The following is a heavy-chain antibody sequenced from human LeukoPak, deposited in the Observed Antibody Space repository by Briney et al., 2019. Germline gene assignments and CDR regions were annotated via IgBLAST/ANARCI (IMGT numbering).Heavy chain of an antibody. D-gene: IGHD2-2*01. CDR3: ARLSDSISCFGFDV. Sequence: GGSLRLSCEASGFSFSSYWMSWVRQAPGKGLEWVANIKQDESEKYYVGSVRGRFTISRDNAKNSLYLQMNSLRADDTAVNYCARLSDSISCFGFDVWGHGTTVTVSS. V-gene: IGHV3-7*01. CDR2: IKQDESEK. J-gene: IGHJ3*01. CDR1: GFSFSSYW.